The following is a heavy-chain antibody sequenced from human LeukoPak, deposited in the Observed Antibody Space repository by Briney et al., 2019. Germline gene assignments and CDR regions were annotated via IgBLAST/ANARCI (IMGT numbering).Heavy chain of an antibody. CDR2: IYPGDSHT. V-gene: IGHV5-51*01. D-gene: IGHD7-27*01. CDR1: AYRFTNYW. J-gene: IGHJ4*02. Sequence: GESLKISCKGSAYRFTNYWIGWVRQMPGKGLEWMGIIYPGDSHTRYGPSFQGQVTITVDKSISTAYLQWSSLRASDTAMYYCARHHTGDLDSYFDSWGQGTLVTVSS. CDR3: ARHHTGDLDSYFDS.